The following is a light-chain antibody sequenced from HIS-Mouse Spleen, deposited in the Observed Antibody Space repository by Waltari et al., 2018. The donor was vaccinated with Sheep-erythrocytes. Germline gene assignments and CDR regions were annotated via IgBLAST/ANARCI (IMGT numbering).Light chain of an antibody. CDR1: SPDVGGYDY. Sequence: QSALTQPRSVSGSPGPSVTIPCTGTSPDVGGYDYVSWYQQHPGKAPKLMIYDVSKRPSGVPDRFSGSKSGNTASLTISGLQAEDEADYYCCSYAGSYNHVFATGTKVTVL. CDR3: CSYAGSYNHV. V-gene: IGLV2-11*01. CDR2: DVS. J-gene: IGLJ1*01.